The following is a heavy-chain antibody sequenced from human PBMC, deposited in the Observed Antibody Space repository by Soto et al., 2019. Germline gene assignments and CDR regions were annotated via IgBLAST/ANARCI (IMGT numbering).Heavy chain of an antibody. J-gene: IGHJ5*02. V-gene: IGHV2-26*01. CDR1: GWSITDSEMG. D-gene: IGHD6-19*01. CDR3: ARRHLAVAVSPWFDP. CDR2: IDSSGEK. Sequence: QVTWKDSGPVRVKPPETPPLRCTVFGWSITDSEMGVSWIRQPPGQPLEWFAHIDSSGEKSYRTFLKSRLAISKDTSKSQIVLTMTNMDPADTATYYCARRHLAVAVSPWFDPWGQGIPVTVSS.